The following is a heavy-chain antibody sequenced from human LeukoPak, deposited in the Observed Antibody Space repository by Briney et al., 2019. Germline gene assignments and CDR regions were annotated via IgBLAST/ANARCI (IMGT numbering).Heavy chain of an antibody. CDR3: ARWPSYYFDY. V-gene: IGHV4-38-2*02. J-gene: IGHJ4*02. CDR2: IYHSGST. Sequence: PSETLSLTCTVSGYSIISDYLWGWIRQPPGKGLEWIGTIYHSGSTYYSPSLKSRVTVSVDTSKNEFSLKLSSVTAADTAVYYCARWPSYYFDYWGQGTLVTVSS. CDR1: GYSIISDYL.